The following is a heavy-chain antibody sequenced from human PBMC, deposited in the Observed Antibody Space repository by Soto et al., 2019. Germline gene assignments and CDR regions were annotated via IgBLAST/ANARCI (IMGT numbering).Heavy chain of an antibody. J-gene: IGHJ6*02. CDR3: ARTDRDFYGLDV. CDR1: GFTFRNYD. V-gene: IGHV3-13*05. CDR2: ISAAGDP. Sequence: EVQLVESGGGLVQPGGSLRLSCEASGFTFRNYDMHWVRQGTGKGLEWVSGISAAGDPDYADSVEGRFTISRENAQNSFFLQTTSLRVGDTAAYYCARTDRDFYGLDVWGQGTTVMVTS.